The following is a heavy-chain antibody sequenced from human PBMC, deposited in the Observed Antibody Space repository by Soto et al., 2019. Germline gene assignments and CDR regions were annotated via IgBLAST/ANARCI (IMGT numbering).Heavy chain of an antibody. D-gene: IGHD4-17*01. CDR2: IYYSGST. J-gene: IGHJ4*02. CDR3: ARLKGDYFVDY. V-gene: IGHV4-59*08. Sequence: PSETLSLTCTVSGGSISSYYWSWIRQPPGKGLEWIGYIYYSGSTNYNPSLKSRVTISVDTSKNQFSLKLSSVTAADTAVYYCARLKGDYFVDYWGQGTLVTVSS. CDR1: GGSISSYY.